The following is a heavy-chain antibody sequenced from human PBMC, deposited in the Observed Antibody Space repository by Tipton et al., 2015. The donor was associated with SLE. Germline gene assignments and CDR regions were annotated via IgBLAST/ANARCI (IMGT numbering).Heavy chain of an antibody. J-gene: IGHJ6*02. CDR3: ARERTYGDYFYYYAVDV. CDR1: GGSITSGNFY. V-gene: IGHV4-31*03. CDR2: IHYSGST. Sequence: TLSLTCTVSGGSITSGNFYWTWIRRHPVKGLEWIGYIHYSGSTYYNPSLKSRGTISVDTSKNQFSLNLRSVTAADTAVYYCARERTYGDYFYYYAVDVWGQGTTVTVSS. D-gene: IGHD4-17*01.